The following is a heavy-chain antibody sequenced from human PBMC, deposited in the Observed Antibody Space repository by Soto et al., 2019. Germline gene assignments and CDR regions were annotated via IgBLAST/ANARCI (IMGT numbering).Heavy chain of an antibody. Sequence: GGSLRLSCAASGFTFSSYGMHWVRQAPGKGLEWVAVISYDGSNKYYADSVKGRFTISRDNSKNTLYLQMNSLRAEDTAVYYCAKDLQEGLTGLDYWGQGTLVTVSS. CDR2: ISYDGSNK. D-gene: IGHD7-27*01. V-gene: IGHV3-30*18. J-gene: IGHJ4*02. CDR3: AKDLQEGLTGLDY. CDR1: GFTFSSYG.